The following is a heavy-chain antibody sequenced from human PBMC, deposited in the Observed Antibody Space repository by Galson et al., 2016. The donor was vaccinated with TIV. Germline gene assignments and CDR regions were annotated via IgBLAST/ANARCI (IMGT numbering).Heavy chain of an antibody. V-gene: IGHV1-46*01. J-gene: IGHJ4*02. D-gene: IGHD7-27*01. Sequence: SVKVSCKASGYTFINYYMHWVRQAPGQGLEWVGVIDPSGGGTTYAQRFQGRVTMTRDTSTNTVYMELSSLTSDDTSVFYCAVWANPYYFALWGQGTLITVSS. CDR2: IDPSGGGT. CDR1: GYTFINYY. CDR3: AVWANPYYFAL.